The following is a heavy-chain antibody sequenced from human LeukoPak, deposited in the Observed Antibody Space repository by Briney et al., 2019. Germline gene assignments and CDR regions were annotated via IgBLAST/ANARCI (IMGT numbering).Heavy chain of an antibody. CDR3: ARHLSGVTGYTYGRGIDY. Sequence: GGSLRLSCAASGFTFSSYGMSWVRQAPGKGLEWVSSISGSGGNVYYAGSVRGRFTISRDNAKTSLYLQMISLRAEDTAVYYCARHLSGVTGYTYGRGIDYWGQGTLVSVSS. CDR1: GFTFSSYG. CDR2: ISGSGGNV. V-gene: IGHV3-21*01. D-gene: IGHD5-18*01. J-gene: IGHJ4*02.